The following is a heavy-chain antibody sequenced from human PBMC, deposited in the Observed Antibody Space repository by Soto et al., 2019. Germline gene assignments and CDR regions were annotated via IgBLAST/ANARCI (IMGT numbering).Heavy chain of an antibody. D-gene: IGHD1-26*01. CDR1: GFTFSSYA. J-gene: IGHJ2*01. V-gene: IGHV3-23*01. CDR3: AKVGPRWELYHWYFDL. CDR2: ISGSGGST. Sequence: EVQLLESGGGLVQPGGSLRLSCAASGFTFSSYAMSWVRQAPGKGLEWVSAISGSGGSTYYAASAKGRFTISRDNSKNTLYLQMNSLRAGDTAVYYCAKVGPRWELYHWYFDLWGRGTLVTVSS.